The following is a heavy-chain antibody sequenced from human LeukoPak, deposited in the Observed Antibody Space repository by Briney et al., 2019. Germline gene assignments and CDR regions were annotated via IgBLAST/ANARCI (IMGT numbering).Heavy chain of an antibody. CDR2: INHSGST. CDR3: ASLGTRGVRGVIKNDY. Sequence: SETLSLTCAVYGGSFSGYYWSWIRQPPGKGLEWIGEINHSGSTNYNPSLKSRVTISVDTSKNQFSLKLSSVTAADTAVYYCASLGTRGVRGVIKNDYWGQGTLVTVSS. V-gene: IGHV4-34*01. J-gene: IGHJ4*02. D-gene: IGHD3-10*01. CDR1: GGSFSGYY.